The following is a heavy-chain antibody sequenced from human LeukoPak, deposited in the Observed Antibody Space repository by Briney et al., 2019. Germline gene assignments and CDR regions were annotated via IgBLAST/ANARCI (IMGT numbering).Heavy chain of an antibody. CDR1: GFTFITYA. D-gene: IGHD6-19*01. V-gene: IGHV3-23*01. CDR2: IRPDGDRT. CDR3: AREQSGTRGWYTVDY. Sequence: GGSLRLSCAASGFTFITYAITWVRQGPGKGLEWVSAIRPDGDRTYYANSVRGRFTISIDNSKDTVYLQINGLRVEDTAVYYCAREQSGTRGWYTVDYWGQGTLVTVSS. J-gene: IGHJ4*02.